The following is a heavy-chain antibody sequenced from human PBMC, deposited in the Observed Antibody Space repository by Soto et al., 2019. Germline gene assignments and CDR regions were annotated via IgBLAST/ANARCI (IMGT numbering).Heavy chain of an antibody. CDR2: ISAYNGNT. J-gene: IGHJ6*02. CDR3: ATGLRSATYHYYCAMDV. Sequence: ASVKVSCKASGYAFTSYGISWVRQAPGQGLEWMGWISAYNGNTNYAQKLQGRVTMTTDTSTSTAYMELRSLRSDDTAVYYCATGLRSATYHYYCAMDVWGQGTTVTVSS. D-gene: IGHD2-15*01. V-gene: IGHV1-18*01. CDR1: GYAFTSYG.